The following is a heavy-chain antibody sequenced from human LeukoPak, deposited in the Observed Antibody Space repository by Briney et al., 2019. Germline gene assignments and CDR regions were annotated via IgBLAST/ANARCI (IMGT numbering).Heavy chain of an antibody. J-gene: IGHJ4*02. Sequence: PGGSLRLSCAASGFTFSSYWMSWVRQAPGKGLGWVANIKQDGSEKYYVDSVKGRFTISRDNAKNSLYLQMNSLRAEDTAVYYCGRDQRVDSSGWYFYWGQGTLVTVSS. CDR2: IKQDGSEK. V-gene: IGHV3-7*01. CDR3: GRDQRVDSSGWYFY. CDR1: GFTFSSYW. D-gene: IGHD6-19*01.